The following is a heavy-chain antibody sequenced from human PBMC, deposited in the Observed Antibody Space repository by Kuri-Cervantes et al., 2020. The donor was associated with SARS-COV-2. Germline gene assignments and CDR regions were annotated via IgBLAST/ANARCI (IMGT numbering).Heavy chain of an antibody. D-gene: IGHD6-19*01. CDR1: GFTFSSYA. V-gene: IGHV3-30-3*01. CDR3: ARGAVAGTLYYYYYGMDV. Sequence: GESLKISCAASGFTFSSYAMHWVRQAPGKGLEWVAVISYDGSNKYYADSVKGRFTISRDNSKNTLYLQMNSLRAGDTAVYYCARGAVAGTLYYYYYGMDVWGQGTTVTVSS. J-gene: IGHJ6*02. CDR2: ISYDGSNK.